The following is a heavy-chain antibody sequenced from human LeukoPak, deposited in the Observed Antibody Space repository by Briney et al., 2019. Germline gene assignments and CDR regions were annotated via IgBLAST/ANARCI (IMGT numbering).Heavy chain of an antibody. D-gene: IGHD1-26*01. J-gene: IGHJ6*02. CDR1: GYTFTGYY. Sequence: GAAVKVSCKASGYTFTGYYMHWVRQAPGQGLEWMGWINPNSGGTNYAQKFQGRVTMTRDTSISTAYMELSRLRSDDTAVYYCARDQVIVDYYYAMDVWGQGTTVTVSS. V-gene: IGHV1-2*02. CDR3: ARDQVIVDYYYAMDV. CDR2: INPNSGGT.